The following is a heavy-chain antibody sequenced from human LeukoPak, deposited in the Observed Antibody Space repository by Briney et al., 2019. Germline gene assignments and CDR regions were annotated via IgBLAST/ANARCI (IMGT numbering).Heavy chain of an antibody. CDR2: INHSGST. V-gene: IGHV4-34*01. J-gene: IGHJ6*03. CDR3: ARLTREIRVYYYYMDV. CDR1: GGPFSGYY. Sequence: SETLSLTCAVYGGPFSGYYWSWIRQPPGKGLEWIGEINHSGSTNYNPSLKSRVTISVDTSKNQFSLKLSSATAADTAVYYCARLTREIRVYYYYMDVWGKGTTVTVSS. D-gene: IGHD1-26*01.